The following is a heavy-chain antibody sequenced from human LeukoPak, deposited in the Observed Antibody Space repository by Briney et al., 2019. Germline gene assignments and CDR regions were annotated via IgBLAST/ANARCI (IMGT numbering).Heavy chain of an antibody. Sequence: SSETLSLICTVSGGSISSYYWSWIRQPPGKGLEWIGYIYYSGSTNYNPSLKSRVTISVDTSKNQFSLKLSSVTAADTAVYYCARDFGGGVDYWGQGTLVTVSS. V-gene: IGHV4-59*01. J-gene: IGHJ4*02. CDR2: IYYSGST. CDR1: GGSISSYY. D-gene: IGHD3-3*01. CDR3: ARDFGGGVDY.